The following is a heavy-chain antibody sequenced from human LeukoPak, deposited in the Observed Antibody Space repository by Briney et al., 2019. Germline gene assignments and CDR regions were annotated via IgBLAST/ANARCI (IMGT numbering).Heavy chain of an antibody. CDR3: ARGITDIVVVPAAARLGYFDL. D-gene: IGHD2-2*01. CDR2: IYHSGST. V-gene: IGHV4-59*12. J-gene: IGHJ2*01. CDR1: GGSISSYY. Sequence: SETLSLTCTVSGGSISSYYWSWIRQPPGKGLEWIGYIYHSGSTYYNPSLKSRVTISVDRSKNQFSLKLSSVTAADTAVYYCARGITDIVVVPAAARLGYFDLWGRGTLVTVSS.